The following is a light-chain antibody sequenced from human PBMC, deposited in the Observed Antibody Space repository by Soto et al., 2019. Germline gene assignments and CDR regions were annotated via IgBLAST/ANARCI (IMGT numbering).Light chain of an antibody. V-gene: IGKV1-12*01. J-gene: IGKJ5*01. Sequence: DIPMTQSPSSVSVSVGDRVTITCRASLDINRWLAWYQVRPRKPPKLLIAGAFVLQSGDPSRFSGSEYGTDFALTIDNLQPGDFATYYCQQADSYPLTFGQGPRLQI. CDR1: LDINRW. CDR3: QQADSYPLT. CDR2: GAF.